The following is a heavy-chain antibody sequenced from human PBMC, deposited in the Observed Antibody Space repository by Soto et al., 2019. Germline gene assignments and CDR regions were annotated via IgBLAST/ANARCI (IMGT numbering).Heavy chain of an antibody. D-gene: IGHD3-22*01. Sequence: SETLSLTCTVSGGSISSGGYFWNWIRQHPGKGLEWIGYIYYSGGTYYNPSLKSRVTISVDTSKNQFSLKLSSVTAADTAVYYCARVTMIDAFDIWGQGTMVTVSS. J-gene: IGHJ3*02. CDR3: ARVTMIDAFDI. V-gene: IGHV4-31*03. CDR2: IYYSGGT. CDR1: GGSISSGGYF.